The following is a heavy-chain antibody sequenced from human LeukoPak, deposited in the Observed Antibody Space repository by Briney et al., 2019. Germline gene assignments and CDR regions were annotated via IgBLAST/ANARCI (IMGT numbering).Heavy chain of an antibody. J-gene: IGHJ4*02. D-gene: IGHD1-26*01. Sequence: GGSLRLSCAASGFTFSSYWMHWVRQAPGKGLEWVSAISGSGGSTYYADSVKGRFTISRDNSKNTLYLQMNSLRAEDTAVYYCAKRGLSGSYYHYWGQGTLVTVSS. CDR2: ISGSGGST. CDR1: GFTFSSYW. V-gene: IGHV3-23*01. CDR3: AKRGLSGSYYHY.